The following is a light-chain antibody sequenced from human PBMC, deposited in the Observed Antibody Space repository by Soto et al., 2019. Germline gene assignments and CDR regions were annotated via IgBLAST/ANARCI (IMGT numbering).Light chain of an antibody. CDR3: QHYGSSGT. CDR2: GAS. Sequence: IVLAQSPATLSLSPGERATLSCRASQSVSSYLAWYQQKPGQPPRLLIYGASSRAAGIPDRFSGSGSGTDFTLTISRLEPEDFAIYHCQHYGSSGTFGQGTRLEIK. V-gene: IGKV3-20*01. CDR1: QSVSSY. J-gene: IGKJ5*01.